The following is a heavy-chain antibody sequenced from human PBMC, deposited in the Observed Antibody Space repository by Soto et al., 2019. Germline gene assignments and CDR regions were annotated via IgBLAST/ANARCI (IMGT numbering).Heavy chain of an antibody. V-gene: IGHV3-30*04. CDR1: GFTFSSYA. J-gene: IGHJ6*02. D-gene: IGHD4-17*01. CDR2: ISYDGSNK. CDR3: ARADYGGNSHYYYYYGMDV. Sequence: GGSLRLSCAASGFTFSSYAMHWVRQAPGKGLEWVAVISYDGSNKYYADSVKGRFTISRDNSKNTLYLQMNSLRAEDTAVYYCARADYGGNSHYYYYYGMDVWGQGTTVTVSS.